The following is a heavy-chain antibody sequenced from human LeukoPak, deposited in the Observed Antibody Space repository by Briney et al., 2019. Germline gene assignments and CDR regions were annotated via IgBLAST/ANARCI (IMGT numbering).Heavy chain of an antibody. CDR2: INPKSGGT. Sequence: ASVKVSCKASGYTFTGYYIHWVRQAPGQGLEWMGWINPKSGGTSYAQRFQGRVTMTRVTSITTAYMGLRSLRSDDTAVYYCTKASLAFGTKYFDPWGQGTLVTVSS. CDR3: TKASLAFGTKYFDP. D-gene: IGHD3-10*01. J-gene: IGHJ5*02. V-gene: IGHV1-2*02. CDR1: GYTFTGYY.